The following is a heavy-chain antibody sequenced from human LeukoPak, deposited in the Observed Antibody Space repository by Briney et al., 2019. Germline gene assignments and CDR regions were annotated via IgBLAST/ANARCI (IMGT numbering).Heavy chain of an antibody. CDR1: GFTFSSYG. D-gene: IGHD1-26*01. CDR3: ARGKVGASTLGY. Sequence: GGSLRLSCAASGFTFSSYGMHWVRQAPGKGLEWVAVIWYDGSNKYYADSVKGRFTSSRDNSKNTLYLQMNSLRAEDTAVNYCARGKVGASTLGYWGQGTLVTVSS. J-gene: IGHJ4*02. CDR2: IWYDGSNK. V-gene: IGHV3-33*01.